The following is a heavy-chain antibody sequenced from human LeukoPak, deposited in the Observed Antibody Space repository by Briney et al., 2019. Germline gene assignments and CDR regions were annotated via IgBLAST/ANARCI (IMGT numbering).Heavy chain of an antibody. CDR1: GFTFSSYA. J-gene: IGHJ4*02. D-gene: IGHD3-22*01. CDR2: ISGSGGST. CDR3: AKRPYYYDSSGYYYGLN. V-gene: IGHV3-23*01. Sequence: GGSLRLSCAASGFTFSSYAMSWVRQAPGKGLEWVSAISGSGGSTYYADSVKGRFTISRDNSKNTLYLQMNSLRAEDTAVYYCAKRPYYYDSSGYYYGLNWGQGTLVTVSS.